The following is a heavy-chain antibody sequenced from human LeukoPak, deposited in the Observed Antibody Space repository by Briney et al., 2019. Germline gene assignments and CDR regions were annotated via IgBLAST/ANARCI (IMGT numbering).Heavy chain of an antibody. CDR1: GYTFTSYG. CDR3: ARDGRLTYYYGSGSYATPPFDAFDI. CDR2: ISAYNGNT. J-gene: IGHJ3*02. V-gene: IGHV1-18*01. Sequence: ASVKVSCKASGYTFTSYGISWVRQAPGQGLEWMGWISAYNGNTNYAQKLQGRVTMTTDTYTSTAYMELRSLRSDDTAVYYCARDGRLTYYYGSGSYATPPFDAFDIWGQGTMVTVSS. D-gene: IGHD3-10*01.